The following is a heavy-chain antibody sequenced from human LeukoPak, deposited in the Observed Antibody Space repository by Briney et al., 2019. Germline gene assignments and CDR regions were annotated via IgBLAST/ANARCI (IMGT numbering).Heavy chain of an antibody. CDR1: GFTFSTYW. CDR3: AKSPHDSGHSYLPVVDY. V-gene: IGHV3-74*03. Sequence: GGSLRLSCAASGFTFSTYWMHWVRQAPGKGLLWVSRIRGDGGGIMYADSVKGRFTISRDNAKSTLYLQVNSLRAEDTAVYYCAKSPHDSGHSYLPVVDYWGQGVLVTVSS. D-gene: IGHD4-17*01. J-gene: IGHJ4*02. CDR2: IRGDGGGI.